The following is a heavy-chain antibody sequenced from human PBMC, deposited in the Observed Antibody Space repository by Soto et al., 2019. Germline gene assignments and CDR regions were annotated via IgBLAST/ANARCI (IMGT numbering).Heavy chain of an antibody. Sequence: GGSLRLSCAASGFTFSSYAMSWVRQAPGKGLEWVSAISGSGGSTYYAGSVKGRFTISRDNSKNTLYLQMNSLRAEDTAVYYCAKGGFKQQLVLGKEPEIEPFDYWGQGTLVTVSS. CDR1: GFTFSSYA. V-gene: IGHV3-23*01. J-gene: IGHJ4*02. D-gene: IGHD6-13*01. CDR2: ISGSGGST. CDR3: AKGGFKQQLVLGKEPEIEPFDY.